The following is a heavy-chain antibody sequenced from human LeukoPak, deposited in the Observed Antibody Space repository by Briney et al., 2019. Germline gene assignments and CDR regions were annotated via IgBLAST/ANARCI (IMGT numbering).Heavy chain of an antibody. CDR2: IYHSGST. D-gene: IGHD3-3*02. CDR3: ARSTVIYSHFCY. J-gene: IGHJ4*01. Sequence: SETLSLTCTVSGGSISSYYWSWIRQPPGKGLEWIGYIYHSGSTNYNPSLKSRVTISVDTSKNQFSLKLRSVTAADTAVYYCARSTVIYSHFCYWGHGILVT. CDR1: GGSISSYY. V-gene: IGHV4-59*01.